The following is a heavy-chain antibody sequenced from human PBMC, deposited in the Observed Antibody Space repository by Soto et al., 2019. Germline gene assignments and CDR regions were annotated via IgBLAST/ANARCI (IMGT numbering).Heavy chain of an antibody. Sequence: PGGSLRLSCAASGFTFSSYAMSWVRQAPGKGLEWVSAISGSGGSTYYADSVKGRFTISRDNSKNTLYLQMNSLRAEDTAVYYCAKEKAYVPIPLFYMGVWGKGTTVTVSS. CDR2: ISGSGGST. CDR1: GFTFSSYA. J-gene: IGHJ6*03. CDR3: AKEKAYVPIPLFYMGV. D-gene: IGHD2-8*01. V-gene: IGHV3-23*01.